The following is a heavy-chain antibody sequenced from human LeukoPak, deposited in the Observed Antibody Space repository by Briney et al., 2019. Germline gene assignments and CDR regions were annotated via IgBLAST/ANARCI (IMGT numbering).Heavy chain of an antibody. V-gene: IGHV1-69*05. D-gene: IGHD2-2*02. CDR3: ARSGYCSSTSCYSYFQH. Sequence: ASVKFSCKASGGTFSSYAISWLRQAPGQGLEWMGGIIPIFGTANYAQKCQGRVTITTDESTSTAYMELSSLRSEDTAVYYCARSGYCSSTSCYSYFQHWGQGTLVTVSS. CDR2: IIPIFGTA. CDR1: GGTFSSYA. J-gene: IGHJ1*01.